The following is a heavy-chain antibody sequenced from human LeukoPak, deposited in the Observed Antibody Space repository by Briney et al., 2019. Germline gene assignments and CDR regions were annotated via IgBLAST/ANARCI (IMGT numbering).Heavy chain of an antibody. V-gene: IGHV3-23*01. CDR2: ISGSGGST. Sequence: GGSLRLSCAASGFTFSSYAMSWVRQAPGKGLEWVSAISGSGGSTYYADSVKGRFTISRDNSKNTLYLQMNSLRSDDTAVYYCAREVPDHGANTNWFDPWGQGILVTVSS. J-gene: IGHJ5*02. CDR3: AREVPDHGANTNWFDP. CDR1: GFTFSSYA. D-gene: IGHD4-17*01.